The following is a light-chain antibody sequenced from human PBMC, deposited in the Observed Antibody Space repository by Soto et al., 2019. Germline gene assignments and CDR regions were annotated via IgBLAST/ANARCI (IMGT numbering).Light chain of an antibody. Sequence: QSALTEPPSASGSPGQSVTISCTGTSSDVGGYNYVSWYQLHPGKAPKLMISEVNKRPSGVPDRFSGSKSGNTASLTVSGLQAEDEADYYCSSYAGSKLVFGGGTKVTVL. CDR3: SSYAGSKLV. V-gene: IGLV2-8*01. CDR2: EVN. J-gene: IGLJ2*01. CDR1: SSDVGGYNY.